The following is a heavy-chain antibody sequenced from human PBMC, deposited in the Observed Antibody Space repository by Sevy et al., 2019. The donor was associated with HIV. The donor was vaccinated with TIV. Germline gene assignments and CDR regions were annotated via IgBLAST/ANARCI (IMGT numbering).Heavy chain of an antibody. CDR3: ASGYDYGDYYFDY. CDR1: GFTFSDYY. Sequence: GGSLRLSCAASGFTFSDYYISWIRQAPGKGLEWVSYISGSGSSIYYAHSVKGRFTISRDNAKNSLYLQMNSLRAEDTAIYYCASGYDYGDYYFDYWGQGTLVTVSS. CDR2: ISGSGSSI. V-gene: IGHV3-11*01. J-gene: IGHJ4*02. D-gene: IGHD4-17*01.